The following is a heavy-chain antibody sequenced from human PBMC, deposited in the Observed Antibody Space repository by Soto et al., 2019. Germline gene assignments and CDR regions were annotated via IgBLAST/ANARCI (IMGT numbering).Heavy chain of an antibody. D-gene: IGHD3-3*01. V-gene: IGHV1-18*01. CDR1: GYTFTSYG. J-gene: IGHJ4*02. Sequence: ASVKVSCKASGYTFTSYGISWVRQAPGQGLEWMGWISAYNGNTNYAQKLQGRVTMTTDTSTSTAYMELRSLRSDDTAVYYCARLNTSGYDFWSGYYPKYYFDYWGQGTLVTVSS. CDR3: ARLNTSGYDFWSGYYPKYYFDY. CDR2: ISAYNGNT.